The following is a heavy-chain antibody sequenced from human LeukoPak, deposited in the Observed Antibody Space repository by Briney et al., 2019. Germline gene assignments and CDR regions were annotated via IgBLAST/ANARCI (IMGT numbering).Heavy chain of an antibody. CDR2: INPSGTGT. V-gene: IGHV1-46*01. Sequence: ASVKVSCKASGYTITNNYMHWVRQAPGQGLEWMGVINPSGTGTSYAQKFQGRITMSRDTSTSTVYMELSSLRAEDTAIYYCARGVKYYLYWGQGTLVTVSS. CDR1: GYTITNNY. J-gene: IGHJ4*02. CDR3: ARGVKYYLY. D-gene: IGHD3-16*01.